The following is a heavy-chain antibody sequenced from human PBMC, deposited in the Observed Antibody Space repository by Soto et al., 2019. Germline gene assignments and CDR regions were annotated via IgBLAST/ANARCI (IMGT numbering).Heavy chain of an antibody. V-gene: IGHV3-7*01. CDR1: GFTFRDYW. J-gene: IGHJ4*02. Sequence: EVQLEESGGGLVQPGGSLRLSCAASGFTFRDYWMGWVRQAPGKGLEWVATIMKDGGVKKYVDSVKGRFTISRDNAKNSLFLQMNSLRAEDTAVDYCARDSDYYRADYWGQGTLVTVSS. CDR3: ARDSDYYRADY. D-gene: IGHD2-21*02. CDR2: IMKDGGVK.